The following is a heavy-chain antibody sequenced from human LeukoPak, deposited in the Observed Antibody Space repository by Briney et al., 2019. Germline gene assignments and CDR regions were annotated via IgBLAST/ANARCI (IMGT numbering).Heavy chain of an antibody. Sequence: SQTLSLTCTVSGGSISSGDYYWSWIRQPPGKGLEWIGYIYYSGSTYYNPSLKSRVTISVDTSKNQFSLKLSSVTAADTAVYYCTTESGGSGWYRDAFDIWGQGTMVTVSS. CDR2: IYYSGST. CDR3: TTESGGSGWYRDAFDI. J-gene: IGHJ3*02. V-gene: IGHV4-30-4*01. D-gene: IGHD6-19*01. CDR1: GGSISSGDYY.